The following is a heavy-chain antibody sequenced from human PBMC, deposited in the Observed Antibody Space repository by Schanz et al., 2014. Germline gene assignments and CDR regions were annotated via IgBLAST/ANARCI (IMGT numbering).Heavy chain of an antibody. CDR1: GGSVSTYN. Sequence: QVQLQESGPGLVKPSETLSLTCTVSGGSVSTYNWGWIRQPPGKGLEYIGLISYGGLSDYNPSLKSRVTISLDTSKNQFSLNLNSVTAADTAVYYCAREWSSFDYWGQGALVSVSS. D-gene: IGHD3-10*01. CDR2: ISYGGLS. V-gene: IGHV4-59*02. CDR3: AREWSSFDY. J-gene: IGHJ4*02.